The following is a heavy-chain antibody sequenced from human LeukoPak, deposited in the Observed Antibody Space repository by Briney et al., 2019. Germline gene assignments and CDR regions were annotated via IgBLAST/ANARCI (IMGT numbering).Heavy chain of an antibody. V-gene: IGHV4-39*01. CDR2: IYHNGNI. CDR1: GGSISNSGRY. J-gene: IGHJ4*02. D-gene: IGHD6-13*01. Sequence: PSETLSLTCTVSGGSISNSGRYWGWIRQPPGKGLESIGSIYHNGNIYFNPSLKSRVTISVDTSKNQFSLKLTSVTAADTAVYYCARHTPVAASGFDYWGQGTLVTVSS. CDR3: ARHTPVAASGFDY.